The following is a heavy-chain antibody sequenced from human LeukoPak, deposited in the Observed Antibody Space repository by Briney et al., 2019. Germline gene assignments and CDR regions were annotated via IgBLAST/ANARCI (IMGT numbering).Heavy chain of an antibody. Sequence: GGSLRLSCAASGFIFRNYGMHWVREAPGKGLEWVACIRYDEAKYGDSVKGRFTISRDDSNDMVYLQMDSLRNEDTAVYYCTREDWDFDSWGQGTLVFVSS. CDR1: GFIFRNYG. J-gene: IGHJ4*02. CDR2: IRYDEA. CDR3: TREDWDFDS. D-gene: IGHD3/OR15-3a*01. V-gene: IGHV3-30*02.